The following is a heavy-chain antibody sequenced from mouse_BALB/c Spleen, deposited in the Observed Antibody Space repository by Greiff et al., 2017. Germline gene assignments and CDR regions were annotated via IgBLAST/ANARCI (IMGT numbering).Heavy chain of an antibody. J-gene: IGHJ2*01. Sequence: DVQLVESGPGLVKPSQSLSLTCTVTGYSITSDYAWNWIRQFPGNKLEWMGYISYSGSTSYNPSLKSRISITRDTSKNQFFLQLNSVTTEDTATYYCARTGLYFDYWGQGTTLTVSS. V-gene: IGHV3-2*02. CDR1: GYSITSDYA. CDR2: ISYSGST. D-gene: IGHD4-1*01. CDR3: ARTGLYFDY.